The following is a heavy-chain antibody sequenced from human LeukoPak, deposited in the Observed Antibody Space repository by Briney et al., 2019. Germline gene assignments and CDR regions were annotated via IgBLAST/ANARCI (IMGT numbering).Heavy chain of an antibody. V-gene: IGHV4-59*12. Sequence: SETLSLTCTVSGGSISPYYWSWIRQPPGKGLEWIGYIYYSGSTNYNPSLKSRVTISVDTSKNQFSLKLSSVTAADTAVYYCARLLRVGYCSTTTCNWFDPWGQGTLVTVSS. D-gene: IGHD2-2*03. CDR3: ARLLRVGYCSTTTCNWFDP. CDR1: GGSISPYY. J-gene: IGHJ5*02. CDR2: IYYSGST.